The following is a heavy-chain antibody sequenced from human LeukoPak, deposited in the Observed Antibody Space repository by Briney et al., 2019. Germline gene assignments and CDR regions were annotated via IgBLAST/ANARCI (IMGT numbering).Heavy chain of an antibody. V-gene: IGHV3-21*01. Sequence: PGGSLRLSCAASGFTFSSYTMNWVRQAPGKGLEWVSSISSGSNYIYYADSLKGRFTISRDNARNSLYLQTNSLRAEDTAVYYCAREAYCSGGSCYYFDYWGQGTLVTVSS. J-gene: IGHJ4*02. D-gene: IGHD2-15*01. CDR2: ISSGSNYI. CDR1: GFTFSSYT. CDR3: AREAYCSGGSCYYFDY.